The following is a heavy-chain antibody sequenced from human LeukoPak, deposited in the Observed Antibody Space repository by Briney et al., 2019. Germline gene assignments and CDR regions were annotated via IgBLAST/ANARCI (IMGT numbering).Heavy chain of an antibody. Sequence: SVKVSCKSSGGSFSTYAVNWVRQAPGQGLEWMGRLIPVLGMSHYAPGFQGRVTLTADRSTNTAYMELDRPTSDDTAVYFCARDRGGGFDLAFFDHWGQGTLVTVSS. CDR2: LIPVLGMS. CDR3: ARDRGGGFDLAFFDH. V-gene: IGHV1-69*04. J-gene: IGHJ4*02. D-gene: IGHD5-12*01. CDR1: GGSFSTYA.